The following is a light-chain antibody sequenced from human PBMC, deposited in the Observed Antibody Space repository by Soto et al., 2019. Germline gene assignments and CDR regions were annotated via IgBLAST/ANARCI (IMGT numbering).Light chain of an antibody. V-gene: IGLV2-8*01. J-gene: IGLJ1*01. CDR3: SSYAGSNNFGV. CDR1: SSDVGGYNY. CDR2: EVS. Sequence: QSALTQPPSASGSPGQSVTISCTGTSSDVGGYNYVSWYQQHPGKAPKLMIYEVSKRPSGVPDRFSGSKSANTASLTVSGLQDEDEADYYCSSYAGSNNFGVFGTGTKLTVL.